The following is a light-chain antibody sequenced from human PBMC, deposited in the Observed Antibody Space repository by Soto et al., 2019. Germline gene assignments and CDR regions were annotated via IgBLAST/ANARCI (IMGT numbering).Light chain of an antibody. CDR1: QDIRNF. J-gene: IGKJ3*01. CDR2: AAS. V-gene: IGKV1-27*01. CDR3: QKYSSVPV. Sequence: DIQMPQSPTSLSASVGDRVTITCRASQDIRNFVAWYQQKPGKAPKLMIYAASTLQSGVPSRFSGSGSGTDFTLTINSLQPDDVATYSCQKYSSVPVFGPGTKVEIK.